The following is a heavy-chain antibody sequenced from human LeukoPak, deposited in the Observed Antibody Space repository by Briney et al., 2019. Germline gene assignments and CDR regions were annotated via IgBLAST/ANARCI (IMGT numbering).Heavy chain of an antibody. D-gene: IGHD5-24*01. J-gene: IGHJ6*02. CDR2: IYYSGST. CDR3: AKWLLFNRYYYGIDV. Sequence: SETLSLTCTVSGGSISSYYWGWIRQPPGRGLEWIGSIYYSGSTYYNPSLKSRVTISVDTSKNLFSLKLSSVTAADTAVYYCAKWLLFNRYYYGIDVWGRGTTVTVSS. V-gene: IGHV4-39*01. CDR1: GGSISSYY.